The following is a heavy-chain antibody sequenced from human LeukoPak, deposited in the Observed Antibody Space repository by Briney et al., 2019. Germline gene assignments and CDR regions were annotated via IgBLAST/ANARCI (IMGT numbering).Heavy chain of an antibody. V-gene: IGHV4-59*01. CDR1: GGSISSYY. J-gene: IGHJ5*02. CDR2: IYYSGST. Sequence: SETLSLTCTVSGGSISSYYWSWIRQPPGKGLEWIGYIYYSGSTNYNPSLKSRVTISVDTSKNQFSLKLSSVTAADTAVYYCAREEYYYDSSRPKLRFDPWGQGTLVTVSS. D-gene: IGHD3-22*01. CDR3: AREEYYYDSSRPKLRFDP.